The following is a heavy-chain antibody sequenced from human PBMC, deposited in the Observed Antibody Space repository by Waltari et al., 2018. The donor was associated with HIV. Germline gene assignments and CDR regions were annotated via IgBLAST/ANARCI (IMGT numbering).Heavy chain of an antibody. J-gene: IGHJ6*02. CDR1: GLSLNNPRLG. CDR3: ARIRPYYDSTGFYYYYYGMDV. CDR2: IFSDDER. D-gene: IGHD3-22*01. V-gene: IGHV2-26*01. Sequence: QVTLKESGPVLVQPTDTLTLTCSVSGLSLNNPRLGVSWISQPPGKALEWLAHIFSDDERAYSTSLKTRLTISKDTSKWQVVLTMTNMDPVDTATYYCARIRPYYDSTGFYYYYYGMDVWGHGTTVTVSS.